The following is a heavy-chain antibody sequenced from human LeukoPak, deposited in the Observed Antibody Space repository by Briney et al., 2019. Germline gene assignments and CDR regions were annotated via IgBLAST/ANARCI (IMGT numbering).Heavy chain of an antibody. D-gene: IGHD3-10*01. CDR2: IVVGSGDT. V-gene: IGHV1-58*02. CDR3: AADLGTMVRGVNPPHWYFDL. Sequence: SVKVSCKASGFTFTSSAMQWVRQARGQRLEWIGWIVVGSGDTNYAQKFQERVTITRDMSTSTAYMELSSLRSEDTAVYYCAADLGTMVRGVNPPHWYFDLWGRGTLVTVSS. J-gene: IGHJ2*01. CDR1: GFTFTSSA.